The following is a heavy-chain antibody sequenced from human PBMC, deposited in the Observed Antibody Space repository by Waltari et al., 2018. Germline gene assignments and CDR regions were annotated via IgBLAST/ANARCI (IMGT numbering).Heavy chain of an antibody. J-gene: IGHJ4*01. CDR3: AKDNRAPISGSPTYYFDH. Sequence: EVHLLESGGAMVQSGGSLRLSCSVSGFSFSNFPMAVVRRAPAKGLEWVSVISESGRSTLYTDSVRGRFTISRDNSRNTMYLEMNSLRVEDAAIYYCAKDNRAPISGSPTYYFDHWGHGTVVTVSP. CDR1: GFSFSNFP. V-gene: IGHV3-23*01. CDR2: ISESGRST. D-gene: IGHD3-10*01.